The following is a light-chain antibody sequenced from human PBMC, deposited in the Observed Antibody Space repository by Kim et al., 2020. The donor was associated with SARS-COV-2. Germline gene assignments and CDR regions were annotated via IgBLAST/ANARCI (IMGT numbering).Light chain of an antibody. J-gene: IGLJ3*02. CDR2: LNSDGSH. CDR1: SGHSSYA. Sequence: SVKLTCTLSSGHSSYAIAWHQQQPDKGPRYLMKLNSDGSHNKGDGIPDRFSGSSSGAERYLTISSLQSEDEADYYCQTWGTAIRVFGGGTKLTV. V-gene: IGLV4-69*01. CDR3: QTWGTAIRV.